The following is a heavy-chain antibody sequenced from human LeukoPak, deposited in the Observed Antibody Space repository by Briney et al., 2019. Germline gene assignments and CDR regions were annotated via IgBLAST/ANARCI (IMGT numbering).Heavy chain of an antibody. CDR3: TRHGMGDY. CDR1: GFTFSGSA. V-gene: IGHV3-73*01. J-gene: IGHJ4*02. D-gene: IGHD1-14*01. Sequence: GGSLKLSCAASGFTFSGSAMHWVRQASGKGLEWVGRIRSKLNSYATAYAASMKGSFTISRDDSKNTAYLQMNSLKTEDTAVYYCTRHGMGDYWGQGTLVTVSS. CDR2: IRSKLNSYAT.